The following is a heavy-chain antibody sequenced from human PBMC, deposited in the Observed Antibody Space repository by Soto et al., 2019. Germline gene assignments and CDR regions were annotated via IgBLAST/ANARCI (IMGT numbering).Heavy chain of an antibody. V-gene: IGHV4-30-4*01. D-gene: IGHD6-13*01. CDR3: AGDSSRTGGHQPYYVDY. J-gene: IGHJ4*02. CDR2: IYYSGST. CDR1: GGSISSGDYY. Sequence: QVQLQESGPGLVKPSQTLSLTCSVSGGSISSGDYYWSWIRQPPGKGLEWIGYIYYSGSTYYNPSLKRRVTISVDTAKNQFSLKLSAVTAADTAVYYCAGDSSRTGGHQPYYVDYWGQGTLVNVSS.